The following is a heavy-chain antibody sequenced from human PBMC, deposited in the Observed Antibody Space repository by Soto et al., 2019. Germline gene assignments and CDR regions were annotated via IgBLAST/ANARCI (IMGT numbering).Heavy chain of an antibody. CDR1: GYTFTSYG. CDR2: ISAYNGNT. V-gene: IGHV1-18*01. D-gene: IGHD4-17*01. Sequence: QVQLVQSGAEVKKPGASVKVSCKASGYTFTSYGISWVRQAPGQGLEWMGWISAYNGNTNYAQKLQGRGTMTTDTSTSTAYMELRSLRSDDTAVYYCARSPSTVTSPYYFYYMDVWGKGTTVTVSS. CDR3: ARSPSTVTSPYYFYYMDV. J-gene: IGHJ6*03.